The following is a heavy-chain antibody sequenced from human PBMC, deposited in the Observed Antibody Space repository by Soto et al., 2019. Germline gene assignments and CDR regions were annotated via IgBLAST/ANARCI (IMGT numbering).Heavy chain of an antibody. J-gene: IGHJ6*02. Sequence: QVQLEQSGAEVKKPGSSLKVSCKATGGTFSNYAISWVRQAPGRGLEWMAGIIPVYGTPNYAQRFQDRVTIIADESTTTAYMEVHSLRSEDTAIYYCAIVTAYGMDVWGPGTTVIVSS. CDR2: IIPVYGTP. D-gene: IGHD2-15*01. CDR3: AIVTAYGMDV. V-gene: IGHV1-69*01. CDR1: GGTFSNYA.